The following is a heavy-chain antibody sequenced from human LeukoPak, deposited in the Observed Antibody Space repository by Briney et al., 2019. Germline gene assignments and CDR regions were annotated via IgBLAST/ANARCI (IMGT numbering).Heavy chain of an antibody. J-gene: IGHJ1*01. CDR3: ASQESYCSGGSCYLGHEYFQH. V-gene: IGHV1-18*01. Sequence: ASVKVSCKASGYTFTSYGISWVRQAPGQGLEWMGWISAYNGNTNYAQKLQGRVTMTTDTSTSTAYMELRSLGSDDTAVYYCASQESYCSGGSCYLGHEYFQHWGQGTLVTVSS. D-gene: IGHD2-15*01. CDR2: ISAYNGNT. CDR1: GYTFTSYG.